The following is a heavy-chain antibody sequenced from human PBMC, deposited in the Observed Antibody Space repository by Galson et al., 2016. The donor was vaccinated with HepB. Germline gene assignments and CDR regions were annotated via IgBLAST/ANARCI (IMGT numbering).Heavy chain of an antibody. CDR2: ISSSSSYT. V-gene: IGHV3-11*06. CDR3: ARWISSSVYSYGNPLDY. CDR1: GFTFSDYY. Sequence: SLRLSCAASGFTFSDYYMNWVRQAPGKGLEWVSYISSSSSYTNYADSVKGRFTISRDNAKNSLYLQMNSLRAEDTAVYYCARWISSSVYSYGNPLDYWGQGTLVTVSA. D-gene: IGHD5-18*01. J-gene: IGHJ4*02.